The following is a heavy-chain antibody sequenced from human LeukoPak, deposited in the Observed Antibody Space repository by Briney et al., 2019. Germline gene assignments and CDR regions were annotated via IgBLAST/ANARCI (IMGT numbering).Heavy chain of an antibody. V-gene: IGHV3-23*01. Sequence: GGSLRLSCAASGFTFSSYAMSWVRQAPGKGLEWVSAVSGSGGSTYYADSVKGRFTISRDNSKNTLYLQMNSLRAEDTAVYYCAKSGYRDSSGYYYPLCPDYWGQGTLVTVSS. CDR1: GFTFSSYA. J-gene: IGHJ4*02. CDR2: VSGSGGST. CDR3: AKSGYRDSSGYYYPLCPDY. D-gene: IGHD3-22*01.